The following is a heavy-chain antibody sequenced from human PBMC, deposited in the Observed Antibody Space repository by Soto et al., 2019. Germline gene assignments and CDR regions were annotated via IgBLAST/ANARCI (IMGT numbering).Heavy chain of an antibody. CDR1: GGTFSSYA. Sequence: QVQLVQSGAEVKKPGSSVKVSCKASGGTFSSYAISWVRQAPGQGLEWMGGIIPIFGTANYAQKFQGRVTITADESTSIAYMELSSLRSEDTAVYYCATTTVMTTVTTSYYYGMDVWGQGTTVTVSS. D-gene: IGHD4-4*01. V-gene: IGHV1-69*12. CDR3: ATTTVMTTVTTSYYYGMDV. J-gene: IGHJ6*02. CDR2: IIPIFGTA.